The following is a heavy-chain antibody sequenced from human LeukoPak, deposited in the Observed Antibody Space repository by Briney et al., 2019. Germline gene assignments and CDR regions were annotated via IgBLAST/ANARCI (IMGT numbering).Heavy chain of an antibody. CDR3: AKAGSTVTTYYYYMDV. CDR2: ISGSGGST. J-gene: IGHJ6*03. Sequence: PGGSLRLSCAASGFTFSSYGMSWVRQAPGKGLEWVSAISGSGGSTYYADSVKGRITISRDNSKNTLSLQMNRLRAEDTAVYYCAKAGSTVTTYYYYMDVWGKGTTVTISS. D-gene: IGHD4-17*01. V-gene: IGHV3-23*01. CDR1: GFTFSSYG.